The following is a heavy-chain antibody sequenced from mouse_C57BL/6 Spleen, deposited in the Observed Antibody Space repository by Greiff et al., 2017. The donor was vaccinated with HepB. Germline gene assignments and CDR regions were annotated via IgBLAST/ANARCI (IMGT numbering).Heavy chain of an antibody. CDR1: GYTFPSYW. CDR2: IYPGSGST. Sequence: VQLQQPGAELVKPGASVKRSCKASGYTFPSYWITWVKQRPGQGLEWIGDIYPGSGSTNYNEKFKSKATLTVDTSSSTAYMQLSSLTSEDSAVYYCARMGYYYGSSHWYFDVWGTGTTVTVSS. D-gene: IGHD1-1*01. J-gene: IGHJ1*03. V-gene: IGHV1-55*01. CDR3: ARMGYYYGSSHWYFDV.